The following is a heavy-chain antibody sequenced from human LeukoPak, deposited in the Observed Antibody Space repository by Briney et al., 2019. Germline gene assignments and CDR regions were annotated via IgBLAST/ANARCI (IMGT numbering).Heavy chain of an antibody. CDR3: ARRRRGSGSTFDY. D-gene: IGHD3-10*01. CDR1: GGSLSGYY. CDR2: INHSGST. J-gene: IGHJ4*02. Sequence: SETLSLTCAVYGGSLSGYYWSWIRQPPGKGLEWIGEINHSGSTNYNPSLKSRVTISVDTSKNQFSLKLSSVTAADTAVYYCARRRRGSGSTFDYWGQGTLVTVSS. V-gene: IGHV4-34*01.